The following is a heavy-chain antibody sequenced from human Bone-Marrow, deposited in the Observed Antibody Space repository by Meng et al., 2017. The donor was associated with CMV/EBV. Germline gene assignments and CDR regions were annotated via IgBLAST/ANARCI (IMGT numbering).Heavy chain of an antibody. V-gene: IGHV4-59*01. Sequence: SETLSLTCTVSGGSISSYYWSWIRQPPGKGLEWIGYIYYSGSTNYNPSLKSRVTISVDTSKNQFSLKLSSVTAADTAVYYCARDRGELLLDYWGQGTLVTVSS. CDR3: ARDRGELLLDY. CDR2: IYYSGST. J-gene: IGHJ4*02. CDR1: GGSISSYY. D-gene: IGHD3-10*01.